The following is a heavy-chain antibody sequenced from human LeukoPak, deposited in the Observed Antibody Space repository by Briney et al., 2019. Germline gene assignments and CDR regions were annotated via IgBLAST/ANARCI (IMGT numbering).Heavy chain of an antibody. V-gene: IGHV4-4*07. D-gene: IGHD6-19*01. J-gene: IGHJ4*02. CDR2: ISSSGST. CDR1: GGSLIGYY. Sequence: SETLSLTCTISGGSLIGYYWTWIRQPAGKGLEWIGRISSSGSTNYNPSLKSRVTMSVDTSKNQVSLRLSSVAAADTAVYHCARARSGWYFDYWGQGNLVTVSS. CDR3: ARARSGWYFDY.